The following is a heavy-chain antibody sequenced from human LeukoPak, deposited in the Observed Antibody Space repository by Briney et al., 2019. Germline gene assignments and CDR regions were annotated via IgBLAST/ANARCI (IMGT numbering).Heavy chain of an antibody. CDR1: GGSISSYY. CDR2: IYYSGST. J-gene: IGHJ4*02. V-gene: IGHV4-59*01. Sequence: SETLSLTCIVSGGSISSYYWNWIRQPPGKGPEWIGYIYYSGSTNYNPSLKSRVTISVDTSKNQFSLKLSSVTAADTAVYYCARGGRDSTIPDYWGQGTLVTVSS. D-gene: IGHD5/OR15-5a*01. CDR3: ARGGRDSTIPDY.